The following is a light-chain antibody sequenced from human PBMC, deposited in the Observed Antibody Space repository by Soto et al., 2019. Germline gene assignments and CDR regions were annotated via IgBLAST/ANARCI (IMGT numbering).Light chain of an antibody. V-gene: IGKV3-20*01. CDR1: HSFSSNY. CDR2: GVY. J-gene: IGKJ1*01. CDR3: QHYGSSPPAWT. Sequence: EIVLTQSPGTLSLSPGERATLSYRASHSFSSNYLAWYQHKPGQAPRLLIYGVYSRATGIPDRFSGSGSGTDFTLTISRLEPEDFAVYYCQHYGSSPPAWTFGQGTKVEVK.